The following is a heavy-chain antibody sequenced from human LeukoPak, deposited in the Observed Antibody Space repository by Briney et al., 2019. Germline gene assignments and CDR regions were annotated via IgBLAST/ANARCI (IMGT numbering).Heavy chain of an antibody. V-gene: IGHV4-30-4*01. CDR2: IYYSGST. CDR1: GGSISSGGYY. Sequence: PSETLSLTCTVSGGSISSGGYYWSWIRQPPGKGLEWIGYIYYSGSTYYNPSLKSRVTISVDTSKNQFSLKLSSVTAADTAVYYCTREAYGDYVVYWGQGTLVTVSS. CDR3: TREAYGDYVVY. D-gene: IGHD4-17*01. J-gene: IGHJ4*02.